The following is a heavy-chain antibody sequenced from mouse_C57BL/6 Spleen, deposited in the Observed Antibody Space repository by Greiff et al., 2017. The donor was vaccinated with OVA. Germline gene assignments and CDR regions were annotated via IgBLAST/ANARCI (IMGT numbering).Heavy chain of an antibody. V-gene: IGHV1-64*01. Sequence: VQLQQSGAELVKPGASVKLSCKASGYTFTSYWMHWVKQRPGQGLEWIGMIHPNSGSTNYNEKFKSKATLTVDKSSSTAYMQLSSLTSEDSAVFYCEVITTVAPWFAYWGQGTLVTVSA. J-gene: IGHJ3*01. CDR1: GYTFTSYW. D-gene: IGHD1-1*01. CDR2: IHPNSGST. CDR3: EVITTVAPWFAY.